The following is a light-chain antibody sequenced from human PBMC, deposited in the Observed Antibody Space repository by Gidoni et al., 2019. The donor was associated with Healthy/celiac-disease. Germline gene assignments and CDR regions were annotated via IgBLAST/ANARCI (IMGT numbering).Light chain of an antibody. V-gene: IGLV4-69*01. CDR3: QTWGTGHVV. CDR2: LNSDGSH. J-gene: IGLJ2*01. Sequence: HLLLPQSPSASASLGPPAKLTCTLSSGHSSYAIAWHQQQPEKGPRYLMKLNSDGSHSKGDGIPDRFSGSSSGAERYLTISSLQSEDEADYYCQTWGTGHVVFGGGTKLTVL. CDR1: SGHSSYA.